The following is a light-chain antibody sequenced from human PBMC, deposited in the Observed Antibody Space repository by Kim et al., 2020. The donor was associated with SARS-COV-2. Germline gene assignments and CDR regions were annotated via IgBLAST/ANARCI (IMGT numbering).Light chain of an antibody. Sequence: SPGERSTLSCRASQSVGSPYLTWYQQRPGQAPRRLIYGTSTRATGIPDRFSGSGSGTDFTLTISRLEPEDFAVYYCQQYTSSPWTFGQGTKVDIK. CDR2: GTS. V-gene: IGKV3-20*01. CDR3: QQYTSSPWT. J-gene: IGKJ1*01. CDR1: QSVGSPY.